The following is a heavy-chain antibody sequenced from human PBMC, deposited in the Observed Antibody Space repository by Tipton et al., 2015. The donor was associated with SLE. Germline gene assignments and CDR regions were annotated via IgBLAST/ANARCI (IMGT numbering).Heavy chain of an antibody. CDR2: LSTYGSVT. Sequence: SLRLSCAASGFTFHNYWMHWVRQAPGKGLVWVPRLSTYGSVTTYADSVKGRLTISRDNAKNTLYLQMRSLRVEDTGIYYCARAPTISVAGTTDPFGMDVWGPGTRVTVSS. D-gene: IGHD6-19*01. J-gene: IGHJ6*02. CDR3: ARAPTISVAGTTDPFGMDV. CDR1: GFTFHNYW. V-gene: IGHV3-74*01.